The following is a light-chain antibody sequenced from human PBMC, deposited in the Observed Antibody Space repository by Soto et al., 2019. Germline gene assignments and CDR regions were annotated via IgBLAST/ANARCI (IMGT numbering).Light chain of an antibody. J-gene: IGKJ3*01. Sequence: DIPMTQSPSSVSASVGAKVTSTCRASQAISNWLAWYQQKPGKAPKLLIYAASRLQSGVPSRFSGSGSGTYFSLTIRSLQPEDFASYNCHQAYTFAYIFGAGTKVEIK. V-gene: IGKV1-12*01. CDR1: QAISNW. CDR2: AAS. CDR3: HQAYTFAYI.